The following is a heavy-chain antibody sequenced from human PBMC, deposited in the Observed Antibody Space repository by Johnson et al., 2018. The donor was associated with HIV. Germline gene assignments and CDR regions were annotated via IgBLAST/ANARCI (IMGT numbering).Heavy chain of an antibody. CDR2: ISYDGSNK. Sequence: QVQLVESGGGVVQPGRSLRLSCAASGFTFSSYAMHWVRQAPGKGLEWVAVISYDGSNKYYADSVKGRFTISRDNSKNTLDLQMNSLRAEDTAVYYCARAEGEYDAFDIWGQGTMVTVSS. V-gene: IGHV3-30*04. J-gene: IGHJ3*02. D-gene: IGHD2/OR15-2a*01. CDR1: GFTFSSYA. CDR3: ARAEGEYDAFDI.